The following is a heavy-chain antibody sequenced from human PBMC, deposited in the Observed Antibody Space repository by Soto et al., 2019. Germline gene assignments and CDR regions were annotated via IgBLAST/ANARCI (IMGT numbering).Heavy chain of an antibody. J-gene: IGHJ5*02. V-gene: IGHV1-18*01. CDR3: ARAARRTYWFDP. CDR2: ISAYNGNT. D-gene: IGHD6-6*01. CDR1: GYTFTSYG. Sequence: ASVKVSCKASGYTFTSYGISWVRRAPGQGLEWMGWISAYNGNTNYAQKLQGRVTMTTDTSTSTAYMELRSLRSDDTAVYYCARAARRTYWFDPWGQGTLVTVSS.